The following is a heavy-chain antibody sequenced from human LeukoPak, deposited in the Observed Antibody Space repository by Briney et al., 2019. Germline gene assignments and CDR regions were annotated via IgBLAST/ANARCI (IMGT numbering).Heavy chain of an antibody. Sequence: SETLSLTCGVSGYSISRGYYWAWIRQPPGKGLEWIGTIYHIGSTYYNPSLESRVTISVDTSKNEFSLNLNSVTAAGTAVYYCARAGWIITSGIDYWGQGALVTASS. V-gene: IGHV4-38-2*01. CDR3: ARAGWIITSGIDY. J-gene: IGHJ4*02. CDR1: GYSISRGYY. CDR2: IYHIGST. D-gene: IGHD1-20*01.